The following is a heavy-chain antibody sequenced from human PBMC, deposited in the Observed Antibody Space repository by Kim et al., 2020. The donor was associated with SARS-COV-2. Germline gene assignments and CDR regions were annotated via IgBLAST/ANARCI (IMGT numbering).Heavy chain of an antibody. Sequence: ASPFCADSVKGRFTISRDNSKNNLHLHMSSLRVEDTAVYYCAKGLRSMDVWGRGTTVTVSS. V-gene: IGHV3-23*01. CDR3: AKGLRSMDV. J-gene: IGHJ6*02. CDR2: ASP. D-gene: IGHD6-19*01.